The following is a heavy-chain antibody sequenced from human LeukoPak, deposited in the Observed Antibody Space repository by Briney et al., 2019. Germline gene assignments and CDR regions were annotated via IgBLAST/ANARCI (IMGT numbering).Heavy chain of an antibody. J-gene: IGHJ4*02. D-gene: IGHD6-13*01. CDR1: GFTFSSYA. CDR3: AKVGAAAGTRGYYFDY. CDR2: ISGSGGST. Sequence: GVVRLSRAASGFTFSSYAMSWVRQAPGKGLEWVSAISGSGGSTYYADSVKGRFTISRDNSKNTLYLQMNSLRAEDTAVYYCAKVGAAAGTRGYYFDYWGQGTLVTVSS. V-gene: IGHV3-23*01.